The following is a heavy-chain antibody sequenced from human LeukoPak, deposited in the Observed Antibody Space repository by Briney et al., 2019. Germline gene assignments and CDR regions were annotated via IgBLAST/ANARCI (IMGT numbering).Heavy chain of an antibody. CDR3: ARSSSSSRLDCMDV. J-gene: IGHJ6*02. CDR2: INSDGNST. CDR1: GFTFSRYW. V-gene: IGHV3-74*01. Sequence: GGSLRLSCAASGFTFSRYWMHWVRQAPGKGLVWVSRINSDGNSTNYADSVKGRFTISRDNAKNTLYLQMNSLRAEDTAVYYCARSSSSSRLDCMDVWGQGTTVAVSS. D-gene: IGHD6-13*01.